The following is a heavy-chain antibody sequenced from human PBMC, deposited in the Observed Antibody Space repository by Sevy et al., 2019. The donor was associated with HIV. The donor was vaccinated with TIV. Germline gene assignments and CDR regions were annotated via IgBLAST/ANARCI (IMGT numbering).Heavy chain of an antibody. CDR1: GDTFTNNY. Sequence: ASVKVSCKASGDTFTNNYMHWVRQAPGQGLEWMGIIDPSAGNASYAQKFQGRVTMAWDTSTGTLYMDLSSLRSEDTAVYYCVRADPAQHFDSWGQGTLVTVSS. J-gene: IGHJ4*02. CDR3: VRADPAQHFDS. V-gene: IGHV1-46*01. CDR2: IDPSAGNA.